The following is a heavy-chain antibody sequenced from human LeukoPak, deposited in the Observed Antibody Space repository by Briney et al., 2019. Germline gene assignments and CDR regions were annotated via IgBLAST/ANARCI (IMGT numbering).Heavy chain of an antibody. CDR2: ISRSSRYR. Sequence: GGSLRLSCAASGFTFSSYNMNWVRQAPGKGLEWVSSISRSSRYRYYADSVKGRFTISRDNAKTSLYLQMNSLRAEDTAVYYCARVVVGNYYGGVLDYWGQGTLVTVSS. CDR3: ARVVVGNYYGGVLDY. D-gene: IGHD1-26*01. CDR1: GFTFSSYN. V-gene: IGHV3-21*01. J-gene: IGHJ4*02.